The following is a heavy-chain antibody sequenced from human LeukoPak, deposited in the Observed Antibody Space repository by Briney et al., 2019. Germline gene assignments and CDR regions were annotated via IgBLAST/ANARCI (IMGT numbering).Heavy chain of an antibody. D-gene: IGHD5-24*01. Sequence: PGGSLRLSCAASGFTFSSYAVSWVRQAPGKGLEWVSAISGSGGSTYYADSVKGRFTISRDNSKNTLYLQMNSLRAEDTAVYYCAKVSRWLEGPIDHWGQGTLVTVSS. J-gene: IGHJ4*02. CDR3: AKVSRWLEGPIDH. V-gene: IGHV3-23*01. CDR1: GFTFSSYA. CDR2: ISGSGGST.